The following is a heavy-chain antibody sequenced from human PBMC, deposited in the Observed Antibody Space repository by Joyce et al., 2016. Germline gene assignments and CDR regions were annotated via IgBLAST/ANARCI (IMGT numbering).Heavy chain of an antibody. D-gene: IGHD2-15*01. Sequence: EVQLLESGGGLAKPGGSLRLSCAVSGFTFGRHTMNWVRQAPGKGLEWISSITSLCTYVFYADSVKGRFTISRDNAKNLLHLQMDSLRAEDTAVYYCARDHQLSTPPFDYWGQGVLVTVSS. CDR3: ARDHQLSTPPFDY. J-gene: IGHJ4*02. CDR1: GFTFGRHT. CDR2: ITSLCTYV. V-gene: IGHV3-21*06.